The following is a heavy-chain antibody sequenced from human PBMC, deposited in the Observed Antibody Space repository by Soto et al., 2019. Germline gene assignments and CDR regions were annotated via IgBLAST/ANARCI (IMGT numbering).Heavy chain of an antibody. CDR1: GFTFSSYG. Sequence: QVQLVESGGGVVQPGRSLRLSCAAPGFTFSSYGMHWARQAPGKGLAWVAVISYDGRNKYYADSVKGRFTISRDNPKNTLYLQMNSLTAEDTAVYYWAKERVQETAMGLFDYWGQGTLVTVSS. CDR3: AKERVQETAMGLFDY. CDR2: ISYDGRNK. D-gene: IGHD5-18*01. V-gene: IGHV3-30*18. J-gene: IGHJ4*02.